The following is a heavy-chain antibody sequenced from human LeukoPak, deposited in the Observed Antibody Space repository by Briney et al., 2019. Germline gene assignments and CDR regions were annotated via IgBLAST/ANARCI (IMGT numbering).Heavy chain of an antibody. CDR1: GGSFSDYY. V-gene: IGHV4-34*01. CDR2: INHVETA. Sequence: SETLSLTCAVYGGSFSDYYWTWIRQPPGKGLEWIGEINHVETADYNPSLKSRVAISVDTSKSQFSLRLNSVTAADTAAYYCARPGDISSWYDYWGQGTVVTVSS. J-gene: IGHJ4*02. CDR3: ARPGDISSWYDY. D-gene: IGHD6-13*01.